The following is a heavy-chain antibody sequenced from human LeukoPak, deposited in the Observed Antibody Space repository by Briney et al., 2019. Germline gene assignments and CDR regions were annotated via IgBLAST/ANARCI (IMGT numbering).Heavy chain of an antibody. CDR3: ARDRGDSGYDSGDAFDI. Sequence: ASVKVSCKASGYTFTGYYMHWVRQAPGQGLEWMGWINPNSGGTNYAQKFQGWVTMTRDTSISTAYMELSRLRSDDTAVYYCARDRGDSGYDSGDAFDIWGQGTMVTVSS. CDR1: GYTFTGYY. CDR2: INPNSGGT. V-gene: IGHV1-2*04. J-gene: IGHJ3*02. D-gene: IGHD5-12*01.